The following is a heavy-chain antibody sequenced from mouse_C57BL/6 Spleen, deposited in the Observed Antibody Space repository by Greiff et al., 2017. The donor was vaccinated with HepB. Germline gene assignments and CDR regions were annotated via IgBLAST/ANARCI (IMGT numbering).Heavy chain of an antibody. CDR1: GYAFSSSW. V-gene: IGHV1-82*01. Sequence: VQLQQSGPELVKPGASVKISCKASGYAFSSSWMNWVKQRPGKGLEWIGRIYPGDGDTNYNGKFKGKATLTADKSSSTAYMQLSSLTSEDSAVYFCARYYHGSSYDYFDYWGQGTTLTVSS. J-gene: IGHJ2*01. D-gene: IGHD1-1*01. CDR3: ARYYHGSSYDYFDY. CDR2: IYPGDGDT.